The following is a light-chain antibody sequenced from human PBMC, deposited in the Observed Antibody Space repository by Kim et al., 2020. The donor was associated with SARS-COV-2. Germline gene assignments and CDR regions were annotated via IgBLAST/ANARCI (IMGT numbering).Light chain of an antibody. CDR1: QGVSSSY. CDR3: QQYGNLIT. Sequence: SLSRGERATLSCRASQGVSSSYLAWYQQKPGQAPRLLIYGASSRATGIPDRFSGSGSGTDFTLTISRREPEDSAVYYCQQYGNLITFGQGTRLEIK. CDR2: GAS. J-gene: IGKJ5*01. V-gene: IGKV3-20*01.